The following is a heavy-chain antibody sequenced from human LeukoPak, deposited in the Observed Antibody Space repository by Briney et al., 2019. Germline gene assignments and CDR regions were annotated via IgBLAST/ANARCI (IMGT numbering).Heavy chain of an antibody. CDR1: GYTFTSYG. D-gene: IGHD3-3*01. CDR3: ARVEITIFGVVIIPDY. V-gene: IGHV1-18*01. CDR2: ISAYNGNT. J-gene: IGHJ4*02. Sequence: ASVKVSCKASGYTFTSYGISWVRQAPGQGLEWMGWISAYNGNTNYARKLQGRVTMTTDTSTSTAYMELRSLRSDDTAVYYCARVEITIFGVVIIPDYWGQGTLVTVSS.